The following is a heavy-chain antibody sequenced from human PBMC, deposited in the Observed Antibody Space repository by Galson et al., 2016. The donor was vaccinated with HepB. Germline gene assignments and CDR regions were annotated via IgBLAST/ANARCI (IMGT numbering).Heavy chain of an antibody. CDR3: ARDYEVLLKYGIDV. V-gene: IGHV3-48*03. Sequence: SLRLSCAASGFTFSSYEMNWVRQAPGKGLEWVSYISSSGSTIYYADSVKGRFTISRDNAKNSLYLQMNSLRAEDTAVYYCARDYEVLLKYGIDVWGQGATVTVSS. CDR2: ISSSGSTI. D-gene: IGHD2-8*01. CDR1: GFTFSSYE. J-gene: IGHJ6*01.